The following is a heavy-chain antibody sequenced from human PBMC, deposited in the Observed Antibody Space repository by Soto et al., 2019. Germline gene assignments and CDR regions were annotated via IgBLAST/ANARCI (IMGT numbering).Heavy chain of an antibody. Sequence: PSETLSLTCAVSGGSISSSSYYWGWIRQPPGKGLEWIGHTYHSGNPYYNPSLKSRVIISVDRSKNQFSLKLSSVTAADTAVYYCARVPGPWGQGTLVTAPQ. CDR2: TYHSGNP. CDR3: ARVPGP. CDR1: GGSISSSSYY. J-gene: IGHJ5*02. V-gene: IGHV4-39*07.